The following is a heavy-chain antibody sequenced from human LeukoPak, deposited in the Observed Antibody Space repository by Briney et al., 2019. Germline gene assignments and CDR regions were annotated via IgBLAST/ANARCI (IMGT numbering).Heavy chain of an antibody. CDR2: ISPSGDIK. Sequence: GGSLRLSCTVSGFTVSSNSMNWVRQAPGKGLEWVSGISPSGDIKYYADSVKGRFTISRDNSKKTLYLEVSSLTGEDTAVYYCAKDDAWIRFGEWSQGTLVTVSS. J-gene: IGHJ4*02. CDR3: AKDDAWIRFGE. V-gene: IGHV3-23*01. D-gene: IGHD3-10*01. CDR1: GFTVSSNS.